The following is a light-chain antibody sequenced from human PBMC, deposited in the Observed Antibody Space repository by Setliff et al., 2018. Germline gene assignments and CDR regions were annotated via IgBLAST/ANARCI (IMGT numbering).Light chain of an antibody. Sequence: QSVLTQPASVSGSPGQSITISCTGTSSDVGGYNYVSWYQQHPGKAPKLMIYEVSDRPSGVSNRFSGSKSGNTASLTISGLQAEDGADYYCTSYTGSRTYVFGTGTKV. CDR2: EVS. CDR3: TSYTGSRTYV. CDR1: SSDVGGYNY. J-gene: IGLJ1*01. V-gene: IGLV2-14*01.